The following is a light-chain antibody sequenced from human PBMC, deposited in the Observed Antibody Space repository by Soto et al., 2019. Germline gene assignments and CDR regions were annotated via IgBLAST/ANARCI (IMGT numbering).Light chain of an antibody. CDR3: QHYNNWPIT. J-gene: IGKJ5*01. CDR1: QSVSSS. Sequence: IGMSLSPATLSVSPGEGATLSCRASQSVSSSLAWYQQKPGQAPRLLIYGASTRATGIPARVSGSGSGTEFTLTISSLQSEDFAVYYCQHYNNWPITFAQGTRLEI. CDR2: GAS. V-gene: IGKV3-15*01.